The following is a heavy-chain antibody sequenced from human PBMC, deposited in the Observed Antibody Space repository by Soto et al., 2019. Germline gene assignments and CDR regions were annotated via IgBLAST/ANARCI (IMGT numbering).Heavy chain of an antibody. V-gene: IGHV3-21*01. D-gene: IGHD2-21*01. Sequence: EVQLVESGGALVKPGGSLRLSCAASGFTFSSYTMNWVRQAPGKGLEWVSSISSSSRSIYYADSVKGRFTISRDNAKDSLYLQMNSLRAEDTAVFYCARGDGRDYWGQGTLVTVSS. CDR3: ARGDGRDY. J-gene: IGHJ4*02. CDR1: GFTFSSYT. CDR2: ISSSSRSI.